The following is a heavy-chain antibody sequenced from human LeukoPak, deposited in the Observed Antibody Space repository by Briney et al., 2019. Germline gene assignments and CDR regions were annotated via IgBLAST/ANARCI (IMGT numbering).Heavy chain of an antibody. V-gene: IGHV1-69*04. CDR1: GGTFSSYA. J-gene: IGHJ4*02. D-gene: IGHD3-10*01. CDR2: IIPILGIA. CDR3: ARIVGIASRGYFDY. Sequence: ASVKVSCKASGGTFSSYAISWVRQAPGQGLEWMGRIIPILGIANYAQKFQGRVTITADESTSTAYMELSSLRSEDTAVYYCARIVGIASRGYFDYWGQGTLVTVSS.